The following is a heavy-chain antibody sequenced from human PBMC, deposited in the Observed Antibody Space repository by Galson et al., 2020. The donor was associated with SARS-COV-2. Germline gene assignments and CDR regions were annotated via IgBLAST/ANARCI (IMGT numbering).Heavy chain of an antibody. V-gene: IGHV4-39*01. Sequence: ETSETLSLTCIVSGGSTRSSSHYWGWIRQPPGKGLEWIGAIYYSGDTYYNPSLKSRVTISVDTSKNRFSLKLTSVTAADAALYYCATRNTDCACHNYWDQGTLVTVSS. CDR2: IYYSGDT. CDR3: ATRNTDCACHNY. J-gene: IGHJ4*02. CDR1: GGSTRSSSHY. D-gene: IGHD2-21*02.